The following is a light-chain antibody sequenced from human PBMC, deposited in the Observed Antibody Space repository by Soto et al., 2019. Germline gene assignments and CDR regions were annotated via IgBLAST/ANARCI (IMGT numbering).Light chain of an antibody. V-gene: IGLV3-1*01. J-gene: IGLJ2*01. CDR1: KLGDKY. CDR3: QAWDSSIFVV. CDR2: QDS. Sequence: SYELTQPPSVSVSQGQTASITCSGDKLGDKYACWYQQKPGQSPVLVIYQDSKRPSGIPERFSGSNSGNTATLTISGTQAMDEADYYCQAWDSSIFVVFGGGTKLTVL.